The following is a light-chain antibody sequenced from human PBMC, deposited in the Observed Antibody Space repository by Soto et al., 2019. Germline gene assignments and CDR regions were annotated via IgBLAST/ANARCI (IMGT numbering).Light chain of an antibody. CDR1: QSVTSN. Sequence: EIVMTQSPATLSVSLGERATLSCRASQSVTSNLAWYQQKPGQAPRLLIYDASTRATGIPARFSGSGSETEFTLTISSLQSEDFAVYYCQQYNKWLYTFGQGTKLEIK. J-gene: IGKJ2*01. CDR3: QQYNKWLYT. V-gene: IGKV3-15*01. CDR2: DAS.